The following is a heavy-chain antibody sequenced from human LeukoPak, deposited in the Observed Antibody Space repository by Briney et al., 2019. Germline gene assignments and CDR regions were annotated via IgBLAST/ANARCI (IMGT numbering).Heavy chain of an antibody. CDR2: IIPIFGTA. D-gene: IGHD3-22*01. Sequence: GSSVKVSCKASGGTFSSYAISWVRQAPGQGLEWVGGIIPIFGTANYAQKFQGRVTMTRDTSTSTVYMELSSLRSEDTAVYYCARDAPDDSSGYYFDYWGQGTLVTVSS. CDR1: GGTFSSYA. V-gene: IGHV1-69*05. J-gene: IGHJ4*02. CDR3: ARDAPDDSSGYYFDY.